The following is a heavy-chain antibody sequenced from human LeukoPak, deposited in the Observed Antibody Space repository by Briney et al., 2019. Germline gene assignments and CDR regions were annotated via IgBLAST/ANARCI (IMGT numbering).Heavy chain of an antibody. CDR3: ARTLWFGHPPLIPEY. J-gene: IGHJ4*02. Sequence: PGGSLRLSCAASGFTFSDYYMSWIRQAPGKGLEWVSYISSSGSTIYYADSVKGRFTISRDNAKNSLYLQMNSLRAEDTAVYYCARTLWFGHPPLIPEYWGQGTLVTVSS. CDR1: GFTFSDYY. V-gene: IGHV3-11*04. D-gene: IGHD3-10*01. CDR2: ISSSGSTI.